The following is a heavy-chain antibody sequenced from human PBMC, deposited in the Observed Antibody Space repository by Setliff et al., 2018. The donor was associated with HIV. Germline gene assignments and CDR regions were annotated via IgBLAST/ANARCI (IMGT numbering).Heavy chain of an antibody. CDR3: ARRAEDLAINPPSFDYYFDY. J-gene: IGHJ4*02. Sequence: ASVKVSCKTFGYRFTDFYVNWVRQAPGQGLEWMGWINPKSGATKNAQKFQGRVTMTRDTSISTVYMELSSLRSDDTSLYFCARRAEDLAINPPSFDYYFDYWGQGTPVTVSS. CDR2: INPKSGAT. D-gene: IGHD3-9*01. V-gene: IGHV1-2*02. CDR1: GYRFTDFY.